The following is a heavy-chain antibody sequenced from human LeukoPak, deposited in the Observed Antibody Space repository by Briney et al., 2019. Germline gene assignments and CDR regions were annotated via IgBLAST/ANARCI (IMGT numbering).Heavy chain of an antibody. CDR1: GFTFSSYW. V-gene: IGHV3-74*01. D-gene: IGHD1-26*01. J-gene: IGHJ4*02. CDR2: INSDGSST. CDR3: ARDFLSVGATTSFDY. Sequence: GGSLRLSCAASGFTFSSYWMHWVRQAPGKWLVWVSRINSDGSSTSYADSVKGRFTISRDNAKNTLYLQMNSLRAEDTAVYYCARDFLSVGATTSFDYWGQGTLVTVSS.